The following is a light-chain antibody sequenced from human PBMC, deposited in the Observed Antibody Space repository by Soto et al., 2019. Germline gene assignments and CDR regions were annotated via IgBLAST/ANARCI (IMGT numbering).Light chain of an antibody. J-gene: IGLJ1*01. CDR1: SSDVGGYNY. V-gene: IGLV2-14*01. CDR2: DVS. CDR3: SSYTSSSTLVV. Sequence: QSALTQPASVSVSPGQSITISCTGTSSDVGGYNYVSWYQQHPGKAHKLMIYDVSNRPSGVSNRFSGSKSGNTASLTISGLQAEDEADYYCSSYTSSSTLVVFGTGTKLTVL.